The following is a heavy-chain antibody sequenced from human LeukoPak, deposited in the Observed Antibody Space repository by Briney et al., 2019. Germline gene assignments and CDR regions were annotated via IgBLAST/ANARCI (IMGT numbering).Heavy chain of an antibody. D-gene: IGHD3-10*01. Sequence: PSETLSLTCAVSGGSISSSNWWSWVRQPPGKGLEWIGEIYHSGSTNYNPSLKSRVTISVDKSKNQFSLKLSSVTAADTAVYYCARAEPDGSGNFDYWGQGTLATVSS. CDR1: GGSISSSNW. CDR2: IYHSGST. CDR3: ARAEPDGSGNFDY. V-gene: IGHV4-4*02. J-gene: IGHJ4*02.